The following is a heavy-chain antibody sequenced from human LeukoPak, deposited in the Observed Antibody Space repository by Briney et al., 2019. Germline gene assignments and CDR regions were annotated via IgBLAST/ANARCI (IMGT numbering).Heavy chain of an antibody. CDR2: ISSNGGRT. V-gene: IGHV3-64D*09. CDR1: GFTFSSYA. CDR3: VKGFDTAMAYFDY. Sequence: GSLRLSCSASGFTFSSYAMHWVRQAPGKGLEYVSSISSNGGRTYYADSVKGRFTISRDNSKNTLYLQMSSLRAEDTAVYYCVKGFDTAMAYFDYWGQGTLVTVSS. J-gene: IGHJ4*02. D-gene: IGHD5-18*01.